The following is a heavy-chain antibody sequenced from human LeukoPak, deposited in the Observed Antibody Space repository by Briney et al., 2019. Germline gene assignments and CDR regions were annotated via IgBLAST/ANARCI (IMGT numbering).Heavy chain of an antibody. V-gene: IGHV1-18*01. CDR1: GYTFTSYG. D-gene: IGHD6-13*01. CDR2: ISAYNGNT. J-gene: IGHJ4*02. CDR3: AREWAAAGLYYFDY. Sequence: ASVKVSCKASGYTFTSYGISWVRQAPGQGLEWMGWISAYNGNTNYAQKLQGRVTMTTDTSTSTAYMELRSLRSDDTAVYYCAREWAAAGLYYFDYWGQGTLVTVSS.